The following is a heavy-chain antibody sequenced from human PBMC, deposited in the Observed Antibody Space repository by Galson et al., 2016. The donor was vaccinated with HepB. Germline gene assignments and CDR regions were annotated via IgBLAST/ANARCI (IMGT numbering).Heavy chain of an antibody. J-gene: IGHJ5*02. CDR2: IGAANGHT. Sequence: SVKVSCKASGYTFTNYAMHWVRQAPGQGLEWMGWIGAANGHTKSSQKFQGRVTITRDTSASTAYMELSSLRFEDTAVYYCARERSSWYRGWFDPWGQGTLVSVSS. D-gene: IGHD6-13*01. V-gene: IGHV1-3*01. CDR1: GYTFTNYA. CDR3: ARERSSWYRGWFDP.